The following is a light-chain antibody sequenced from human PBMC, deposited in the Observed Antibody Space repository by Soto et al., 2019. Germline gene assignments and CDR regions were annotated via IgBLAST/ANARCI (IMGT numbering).Light chain of an antibody. CDR2: GNS. V-gene: IGLV1-40*01. CDR1: SSNIGAGYD. J-gene: IGLJ3*02. CDR3: QSYDSSLSGWV. Sequence: QSVLTQPPSVSGAPGQRVTISCTESSSNIGAGYDVHWYQPLPGTAPKLLIYGNSNRPSGVPDRFSGSKSGTSASLAITGLQAEDEADDYCQSYDSSLSGWVFGGGTKLTVL.